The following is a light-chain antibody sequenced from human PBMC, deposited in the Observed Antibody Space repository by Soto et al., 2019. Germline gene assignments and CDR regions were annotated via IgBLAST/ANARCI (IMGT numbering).Light chain of an antibody. CDR3: SSYTTSNTYV. J-gene: IGLJ1*01. V-gene: IGLV2-14*01. CDR2: DVS. CDR1: SSDVGAYSY. Sequence: QSALTQPASVSGSPGQSITISCTGTSSDVGAYSYVSWCQQYLGKAPKLMIYDVSNRPSGVSDRFSGSKSGNTASLTISGLQAEDEADYYCSSYTTSNTYVFGTGTKLTVL.